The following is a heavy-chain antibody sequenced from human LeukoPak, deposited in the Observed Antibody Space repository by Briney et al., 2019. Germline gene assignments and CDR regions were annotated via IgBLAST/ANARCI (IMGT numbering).Heavy chain of an antibody. CDR2: INPNSGGT. J-gene: IGHJ4*02. D-gene: IGHD3-9*01. CDR3: AVVGAPRRILTGYFDY. V-gene: IGHV1-2*02. Sequence: GASVKVSCKTSGYTFTGYYMHWVRQAPGQGLEWMGWINPNSGGTNYVQRFQGRVTMTRDTSISTAYMELSRLRSDDTAVYYCAVVGAPRRILTGYFDYWGQGTLVTVSS. CDR1: GYTFTGYY.